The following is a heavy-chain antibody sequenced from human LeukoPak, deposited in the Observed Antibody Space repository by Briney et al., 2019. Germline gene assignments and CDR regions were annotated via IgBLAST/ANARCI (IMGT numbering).Heavy chain of an antibody. CDR3: ARDLEDCSGGSCYSWFDP. Sequence: PGGSLRLSCAASGFTFSSYAMHWVRQAPGKGLEWVAVISYDGSNKYYADSVKGRFTISRDKSKNTLYLQMNSLRAEDTAVYYCARDLEDCSGGSCYSWFDPWGQGTLVTVSS. CDR2: ISYDGSNK. V-gene: IGHV3-30-3*01. J-gene: IGHJ5*02. D-gene: IGHD2-15*01. CDR1: GFTFSSYA.